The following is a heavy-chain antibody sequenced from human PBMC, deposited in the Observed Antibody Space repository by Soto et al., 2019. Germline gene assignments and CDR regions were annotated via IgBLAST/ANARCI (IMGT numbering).Heavy chain of an antibody. D-gene: IGHD3-3*01. CDR3: ARDRNDFSTNWFDP. Sequence: PSETLSLTCTVSGGSISSGGYYWSWIRQHPGKGLEWIGYIYYSGSTYYNPSLKSRVTISVDTSKNQFSLKLSSVTAADTAVYYCARDRNDFSTNWFDPWGQGTLVTVSS. CDR1: GGSISSGGYY. V-gene: IGHV4-31*03. J-gene: IGHJ5*02. CDR2: IYYSGST.